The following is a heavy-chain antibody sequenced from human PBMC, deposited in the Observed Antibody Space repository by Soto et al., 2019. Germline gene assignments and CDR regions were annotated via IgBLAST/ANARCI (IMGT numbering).Heavy chain of an antibody. CDR1: GYSFSSYG. D-gene: IGHD2-8*01. V-gene: IGHV1-18*01. CDR2: ISPSTHAT. J-gene: IGHJ5*02. Sequence: QVHLVQSGPEVREPGASMKVSCKASGYSFSSYGITWVRQAPGQGLEWMGWISPSTHATNYAQKFQGRVTVTTDTSTSTAFSELTHLKSDATAVYYWARDLYPRFDPWGPGTLVTFSS. CDR3: ARDLYPRFDP.